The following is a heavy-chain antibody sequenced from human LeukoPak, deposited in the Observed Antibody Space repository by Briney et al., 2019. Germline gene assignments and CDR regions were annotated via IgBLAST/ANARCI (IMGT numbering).Heavy chain of an antibody. CDR1: GFTFSYYA. CDR3: ARDNSGRFDP. CDR2: ISSNGDST. Sequence: GGSPRLSCAASGFTFSYYAMHWVRQAPGKGLEYVSAISSNGDSTYYGNSVKDRFTISRDNSKNTLYLQMGSLRPEDMAVYYCARDNSGRFDPWGQGTLVTVSS. J-gene: IGHJ5*02. D-gene: IGHD6-13*01. V-gene: IGHV3-64*01.